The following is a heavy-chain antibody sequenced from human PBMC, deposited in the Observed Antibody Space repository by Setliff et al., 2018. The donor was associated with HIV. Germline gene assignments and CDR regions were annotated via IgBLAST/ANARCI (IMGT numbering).Heavy chain of an antibody. CDR2: MTPNSGNT. J-gene: IGHJ3*02. V-gene: IGHV1-8*02. CDR3: ARGLGALEWEKRDGDAFDI. Sequence: ASVKVSCKASGYTFTNYDVNWLRQATGQGLEWMGWMTPNSGNTGSAQKFQGRVSVTRNISISTAYMELRGLTSEDTAVYFCARGLGALEWEKRDGDAFDIWGQGTMVTVSS. CDR1: GYTFTNYD. D-gene: IGHD3-3*01.